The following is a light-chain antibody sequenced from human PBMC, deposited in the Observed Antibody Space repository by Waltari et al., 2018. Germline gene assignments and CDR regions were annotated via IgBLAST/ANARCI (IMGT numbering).Light chain of an antibody. Sequence: SYVLTQPPSVAAAPGETARVTCGGNNIERKSVHWYQQKPGQAPVLVISYDSDRPSGIPERFSGSNSGDTATLTISRVEARDEADYYCQVWDANTDPGVFGTGTEVTVL. CDR1: NIERKS. CDR2: YDS. J-gene: IGLJ1*01. CDR3: QVWDANTDPGV. V-gene: IGLV3-21*01.